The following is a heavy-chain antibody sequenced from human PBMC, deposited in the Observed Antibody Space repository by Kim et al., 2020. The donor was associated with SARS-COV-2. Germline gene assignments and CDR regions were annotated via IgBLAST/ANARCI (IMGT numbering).Heavy chain of an antibody. Sequence: SETLSLTCTVSGGSISSSSYYWGWIRQPPGKGLEWIGSIYYSGSTYYNPSLKSRVTISVDTSKNQFSLKLSSVTAADTAVYYCARHRTVGAITKDYWGQGPLVTVSP. D-gene: IGHD1-26*01. V-gene: IGHV4-39*01. CDR2: IYYSGST. CDR1: GGSISSSSYY. J-gene: IGHJ4*02. CDR3: ARHRTVGAITKDY.